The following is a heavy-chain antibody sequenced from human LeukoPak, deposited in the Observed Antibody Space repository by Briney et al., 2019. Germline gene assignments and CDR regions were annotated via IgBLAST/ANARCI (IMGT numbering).Heavy chain of an antibody. CDR3: ARASTEYAVTDGFDT. Sequence: PGGSLRLSCAASGFTFKDYTMSWVRQSPGKGLQWVSYVSFGSSYISYADSVKGRFTISRDDAKSSVYLEMTSLRTDDTAVYYCARASTEYAVTDGFDTWGPGTLVTVSS. D-gene: IGHD4-17*01. CDR2: VSFGSSYI. J-gene: IGHJ5*02. CDR1: GFTFKDYT. V-gene: IGHV3-21*06.